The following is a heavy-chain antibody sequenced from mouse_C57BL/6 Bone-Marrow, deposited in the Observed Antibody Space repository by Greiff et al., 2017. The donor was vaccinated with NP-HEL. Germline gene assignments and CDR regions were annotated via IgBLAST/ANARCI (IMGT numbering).Heavy chain of an antibody. CDR2: IWRGGST. CDR3: AKDPYYYGSTGYAMDY. D-gene: IGHD1-1*01. CDR1: GFSLTSYG. Sequence: VKLVESGPGLVQPSQSLSITCTVSGFSLTSYGVHWVRQSPGKGLEWLGVIWRGGSTDYNAAFMSRLSITKDNSKSQVFFKMNSLQADDTAIYYCAKDPYYYGSTGYAMDYWGQGTSVTVSS. V-gene: IGHV2-5*01. J-gene: IGHJ4*01.